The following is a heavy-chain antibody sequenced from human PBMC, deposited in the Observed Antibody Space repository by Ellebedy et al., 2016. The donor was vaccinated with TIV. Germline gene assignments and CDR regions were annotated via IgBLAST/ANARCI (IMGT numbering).Heavy chain of an antibody. V-gene: IGHV3-15*01. CDR1: GFTFSNAW. D-gene: IGHD2-21*01. CDR2: IKSKTDGGTT. J-gene: IGHJ3*02. Sequence: GGSLRLSXAASGFTFSNAWMSWVRQAPGKGLEWVGRIKSKTDGGTTDYAAPVKGRFTISRDDSKNTLYLQMNSLKTEDTAVYYCTTGSVFLWWRGIDAFDIWGQGTMVTVSS. CDR3: TTGSVFLWWRGIDAFDI.